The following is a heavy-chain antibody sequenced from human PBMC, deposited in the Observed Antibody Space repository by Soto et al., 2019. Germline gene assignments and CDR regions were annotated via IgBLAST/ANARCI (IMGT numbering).Heavy chain of an antibody. V-gene: IGHV1-2*02. D-gene: IGHD3-9*01. J-gene: IGHJ4*02. CDR2: ISPKSGGT. Sequence: QVRLVQSGAEVKKPGASVKVSCEASGYNFIDFHIHWVRQAPGQGFEWMGRISPKSGGTNYAQKFEGRVTMTWDTSLNTAYMEPSSLKSDDTAVYYCARPPGYISDWYYFDLWGQGTRVTVSS. CDR3: ARPPGYISDWYYFDL. CDR1: GYNFIDFH.